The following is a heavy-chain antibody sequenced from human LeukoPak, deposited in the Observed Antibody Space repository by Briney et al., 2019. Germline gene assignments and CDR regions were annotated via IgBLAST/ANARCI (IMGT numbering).Heavy chain of an antibody. CDR1: GFTFSDYY. CDR2: ISSSGSTI. CDR3: ARARALYYYGSGSYYNGATFDY. Sequence: GGSLRLSCAASGFTFSDYYMSWIRQAPGKGLERVSYISSSGSTIYYADSVKGRFTISRDNAENPLYLQMNSLRAEDTAVYYCARARALYYYGSGSYYNGATFDYWGQGTLVTVSS. D-gene: IGHD3-10*01. J-gene: IGHJ4*02. V-gene: IGHV3-11*01.